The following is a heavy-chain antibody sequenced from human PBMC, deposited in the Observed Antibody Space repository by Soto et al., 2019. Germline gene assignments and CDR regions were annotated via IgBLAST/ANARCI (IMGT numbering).Heavy chain of an antibody. CDR1: GFTFSSYA. J-gene: IGHJ4*02. CDR3: AKAYCSSTSCYRYLDY. CDR2: ISGSGGST. D-gene: IGHD2-2*02. V-gene: IGHV3-23*01. Sequence: TGGSLRLSCAASGFTFSSYAMSWVRQAPGKGLEWVSAISGSGGSTYYADSVKGRFTISRDNSKNTLYLQMNSLRAEDTAVYYCAKAYCSSTSCYRYLDYWGQGTLVTVSS.